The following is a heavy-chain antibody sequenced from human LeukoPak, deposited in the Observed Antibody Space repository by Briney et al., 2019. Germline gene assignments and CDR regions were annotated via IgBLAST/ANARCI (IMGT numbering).Heavy chain of an antibody. D-gene: IGHD3-22*01. CDR3: AKGVSYYYDSSGTNYYFDY. Sequence: GGSLRLSCAASGFTFSSYWMNWARQAPGKGLEWVSGISGSGGSTYYADSVKGRFTISRDNSKNTLYLQMNSLRAEDTAVYYCAKGVSYYYDSSGTNYYFDYWGQGTLVTVSS. CDR2: ISGSGGST. V-gene: IGHV3-23*01. CDR1: GFTFSSYW. J-gene: IGHJ4*02.